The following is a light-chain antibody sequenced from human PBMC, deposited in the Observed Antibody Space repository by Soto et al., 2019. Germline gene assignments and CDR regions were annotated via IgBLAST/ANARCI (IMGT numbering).Light chain of an antibody. J-gene: IGLJ1*01. CDR2: EGS. Sequence: QSVLTQPASVSGSPGQSITISCTGTSSDVGGYNLVSWYQQHPGKAPKLMIYEGSNRPSGVSNRFSGSKSGNTASLTISGLQPEDEADYYCCSYTTSNTRQIVFGTGTKVTVL. CDR1: SSDVGGYNL. CDR3: CSYTTSNTRQIV. V-gene: IGLV2-14*01.